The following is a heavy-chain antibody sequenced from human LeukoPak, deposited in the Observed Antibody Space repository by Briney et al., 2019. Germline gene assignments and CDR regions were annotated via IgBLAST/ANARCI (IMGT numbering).Heavy chain of an antibody. CDR3: AGTRNYDILTGYYN. CDR2: IYHSGST. CDR1: GYSISSGYY. J-gene: IGHJ4*02. D-gene: IGHD3-9*01. V-gene: IGHV4-38-2*02. Sequence: SETLSLTCTVSGYSISSGYYWGWIRQPPGKGLEWIGSIYHSGSTYYNPSLKSRVTISVDTSKNQFSLKLSSVTAADTAVYYCAGTRNYDILTGYYNWGQGTLVTVSS.